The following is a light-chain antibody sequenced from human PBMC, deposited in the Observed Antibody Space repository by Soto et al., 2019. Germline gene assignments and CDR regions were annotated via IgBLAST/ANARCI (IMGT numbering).Light chain of an antibody. CDR3: QQYGSSQS. CDR2: GAS. J-gene: IGKJ1*01. Sequence: EIVLTQSPGTLSLSPGERATLSCRASQSVSSSYLAWYQQKPGQAPRLLISGASSRATGIPDRFSGSGCGTDFTLTISRLEPEDFAVYYCQQYGSSQSFGQGTKVEIK. V-gene: IGKV3-20*01. CDR1: QSVSSSY.